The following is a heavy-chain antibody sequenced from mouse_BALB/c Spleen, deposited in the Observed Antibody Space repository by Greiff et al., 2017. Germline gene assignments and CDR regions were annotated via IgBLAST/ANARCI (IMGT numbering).Heavy chain of an antibody. CDR3: ARVYGSSYWFAY. CDR1: GYTFTSYW. CDR2: INPSTGYT. J-gene: IGHJ3*01. D-gene: IGHD1-1*01. V-gene: IGHV1-7*01. Sequence: VKLMESGAELAKPGASVKMSCKASGYTFTSYWMHWVKQRPGQGLEWIGYINPSTGYTEYNQKFKDKATLTADKSSSTAYMQLSSLTSEDSAVYYCARVYGSSYWFAYWGQGTLVTVSA.